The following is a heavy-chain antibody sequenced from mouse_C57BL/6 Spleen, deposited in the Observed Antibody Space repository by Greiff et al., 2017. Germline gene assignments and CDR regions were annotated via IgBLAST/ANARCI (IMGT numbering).Heavy chain of an antibody. J-gene: IGHJ1*03. D-gene: IGHD2-3*01. CDR3: ARYDGYYRGYFDV. CDR1: GYTFTSYW. V-gene: IGHV1-69*01. Sequence: QVQLQQPGAELVMPGASVKLSCKASGYTFTSYWMHWVKQRPGQGLEWIGEIDPSDSYTNYNQKFKGKSTLTVDKSSSTAYMQLSSLTSEDSAVYYCARYDGYYRGYFDVWGTGTTVTVSS. CDR2: IDPSDSYT.